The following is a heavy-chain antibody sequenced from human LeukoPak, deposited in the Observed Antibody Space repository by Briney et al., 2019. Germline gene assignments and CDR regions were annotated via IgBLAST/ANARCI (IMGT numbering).Heavy chain of an antibody. CDR1: GYRFTDYY. J-gene: IGHJ3*02. Sequence: ASVKVSCKASGYRFTDYYIHWVRQAPGQGLEWMGWINPNSGDINYAQKFQGRVTMTGDTSISTAYMELSRLRFDDTAVYYCARRIAALGNDAFDIWGQGTMLTVSS. CDR3: ARRIAALGNDAFDI. V-gene: IGHV1-2*02. D-gene: IGHD6-13*01. CDR2: INPNSGDI.